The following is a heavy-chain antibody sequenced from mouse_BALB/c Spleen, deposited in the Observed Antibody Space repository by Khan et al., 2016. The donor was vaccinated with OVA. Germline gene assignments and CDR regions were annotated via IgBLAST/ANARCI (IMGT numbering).Heavy chain of an antibody. J-gene: IGHJ2*01. Sequence: VQLQQSGAELARPGASVKMSCKASGYTFTNYTMHWVKQRPGQGLEWVGYINPSNGYTNYNQNFNDKATFSTDRSSSTAYMKLSSLTSYDSAFDYCVRIPIPPYYCDYWGQGTTLTVSS. CDR3: VRIPIPPYYCDY. V-gene: IGHV1-4*01. CDR2: INPSNGYT. CDR1: GYTFTNYT.